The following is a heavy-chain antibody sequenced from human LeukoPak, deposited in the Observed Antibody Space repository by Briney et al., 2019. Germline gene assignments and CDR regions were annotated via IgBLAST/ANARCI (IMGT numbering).Heavy chain of an antibody. V-gene: IGHV3-13*01. J-gene: IGHJ6*02. D-gene: IGHD6-6*01. CDR1: DFSFSNYD. CDR2: LGTNGDT. Sequence: GGSLRLSCVASDFSFSNYDMYWVRQAAGRGLEWVSTLGTNGDTYYLGSVKGRFTISRENGKNSLYLQMNSLGVDDTAVYYCAREWRGIASHYHGMDLWGQGTTVTVSS. CDR3: AREWRGIASHYHGMDL.